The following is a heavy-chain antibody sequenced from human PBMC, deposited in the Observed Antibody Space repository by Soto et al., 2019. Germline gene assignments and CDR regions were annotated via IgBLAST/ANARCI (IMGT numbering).Heavy chain of an antibody. CDR1: GFTFSIYA. D-gene: IGHD5-12*01. CDR2: ISATGGST. V-gene: IGHV3-23*01. J-gene: IGHJ4*02. CDR3: AKPVSSGYDVDY. Sequence: GGSLRLSCAASGFTFSIYAMSWFRQAPGKGLEWVSAISATGGSTYYADSVKGRFTISRDNSKNTLYLQMNSLRADDTAVYYCAKPVSSGYDVDYWGQGTLVTVSS.